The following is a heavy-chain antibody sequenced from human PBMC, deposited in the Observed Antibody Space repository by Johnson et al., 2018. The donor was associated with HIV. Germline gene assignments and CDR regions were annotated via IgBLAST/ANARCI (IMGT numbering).Heavy chain of an antibody. CDR3: ARASGTYPDDAFDI. D-gene: IGHD1-26*01. CDR1: GFTFCSFA. CDR2: IYSTGNT. Sequence: GSLRLSCAASGFTFCSFAMSWVRQAPGKGLEWVSIIYSTGNTYFADSVKGRFTISRDISKNTLFLQMNSLRAEDTAMYFCARASGTYPDDAFDIWGRGTMVTVYS. V-gene: IGHV3-23*05. J-gene: IGHJ3*02.